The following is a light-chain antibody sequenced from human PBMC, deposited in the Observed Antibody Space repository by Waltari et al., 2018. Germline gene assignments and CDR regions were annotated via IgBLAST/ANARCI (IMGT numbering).Light chain of an antibody. J-gene: IGLJ1*01. V-gene: IGLV2-14*01. CDR1: ASDVGPYAF. Sequence: QSALTQPAPVSGSPGQSITIPCSGTASDVGPYAFVSCYQHHPGKAPHLIIYEVSNRPSGISNRFSASKSGNTASLTISGLQAEDEADYYCSSYTTSSAPGVFGTGTRVTVL. CDR3: SSYTTSSAPGV. CDR2: EVS.